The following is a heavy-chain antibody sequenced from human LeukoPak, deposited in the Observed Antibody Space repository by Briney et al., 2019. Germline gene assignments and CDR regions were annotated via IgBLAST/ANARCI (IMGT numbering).Heavy chain of an antibody. Sequence: SETLSLTCTVSGGSISSGSYYWSWIRQPAGKGLEWIGRIYTSGSTNYNPSLKSRVTISVDTSKNQFSLKLSSVTAADTAVYYCATTPQRGYSYGWGTDAFDIWGQGTMVTVSS. CDR2: IYTSGST. V-gene: IGHV4-61*02. J-gene: IGHJ3*02. CDR3: ATTPQRGYSYGWGTDAFDI. D-gene: IGHD5-18*01. CDR1: GGSISSGSYY.